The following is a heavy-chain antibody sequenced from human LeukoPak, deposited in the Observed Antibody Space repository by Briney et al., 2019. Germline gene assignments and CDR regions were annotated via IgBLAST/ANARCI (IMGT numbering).Heavy chain of an antibody. CDR1: GYTFTGYY. D-gene: IGHD3-16*02. Sequence: ASVKVSCKASGYTFTGYYMHWVRQAPGQGVEWMGIINPSGGSTSYAQKFQGRVTMTRDTSTSTVYMELSSLRSEDTAVYYCARGMGYDYVCGSYRPSDYWGQGTLVTVSS. V-gene: IGHV1-46*01. CDR2: INPSGGST. CDR3: ARGMGYDYVCGSYRPSDY. J-gene: IGHJ4*02.